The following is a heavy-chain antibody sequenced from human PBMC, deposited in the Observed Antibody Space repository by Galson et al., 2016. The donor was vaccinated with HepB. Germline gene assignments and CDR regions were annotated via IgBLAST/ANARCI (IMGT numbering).Heavy chain of an antibody. V-gene: IGHV1-18*01. CDR3: ARDREDPLTVAGIDY. CDR2: ISAYNGNT. D-gene: IGHD6-19*01. CDR1: RYTFINYG. J-gene: IGHJ4*02. Sequence: SVKVSCKASRYTFINYGISWVRQAPGQGLEWMGWISAYNGNTYYAQKLQGRVTMTTDTSTSTAYMELRSLRSDDTAVYYCARDREDPLTVAGIDYWGQGTLVTVSS.